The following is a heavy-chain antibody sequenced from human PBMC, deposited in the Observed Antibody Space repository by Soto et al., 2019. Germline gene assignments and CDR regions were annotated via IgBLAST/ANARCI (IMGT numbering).Heavy chain of an antibody. J-gene: IGHJ4*02. CDR3: ARGYCGGDCYPDY. D-gene: IGHD2-21*02. Sequence: GGSLRLSCAVSGFTFSSYEMNWVRQDPGKGLKWVSYISSSGSVIYYADSVKGRFTISRDNAKNSLSLQMNSLRAEDTAVYYCARGYCGGDCYPDYWGQGTLVTVSS. V-gene: IGHV3-48*03. CDR2: ISSSGSVI. CDR1: GFTFSSYE.